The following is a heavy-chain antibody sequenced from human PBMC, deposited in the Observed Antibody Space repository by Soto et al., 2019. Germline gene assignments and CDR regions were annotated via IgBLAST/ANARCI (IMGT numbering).Heavy chain of an antibody. V-gene: IGHV1-46*01. CDR1: GYTFINYY. D-gene: IGHD6-13*01. Sequence: QVQLVQSGAEVKKPGASVKLSCKASGYTFINYYIHWVRQAPGQGLEWMGIFNPTSGSTNYAQKFQGSVTFTMDTSTRTVYMELSSLRFDDTAVYYCARDLAAGDYWGQGPLFTVSS. CDR3: ARDLAAGDY. J-gene: IGHJ4*02. CDR2: FNPTSGST.